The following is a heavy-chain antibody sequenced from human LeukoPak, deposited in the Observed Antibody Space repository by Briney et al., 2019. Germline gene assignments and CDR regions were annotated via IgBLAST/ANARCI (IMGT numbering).Heavy chain of an antibody. Sequence: SETLSLTCSVSGGSITGSSFYWGWIRQPPGKGLEWIGNIYYSGSTYYSASLKSRVTISLDTSKNHFSLKVTSVIAADTAVYYCARGSYDVLTGYSTLGEYWGQGTLVTVSS. CDR1: GGSITGSSFY. D-gene: IGHD3-9*01. CDR2: IYYSGST. J-gene: IGHJ4*02. V-gene: IGHV4-39*02. CDR3: ARGSYDVLTGYSTLGEY.